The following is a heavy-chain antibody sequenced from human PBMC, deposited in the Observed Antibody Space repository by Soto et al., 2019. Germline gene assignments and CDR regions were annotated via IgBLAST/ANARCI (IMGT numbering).Heavy chain of an antibody. V-gene: IGHV3-53*01. Sequence: LRLSCAASGFTVSSNYMSWVRQAPGKGLEWVSVIYSGGSTYYADSVKGRFTISRDNSKNTLYLQMNSLRAEDTAVYYCARGDYDILTGYYPFDYWGQGTLVTVSS. CDR2: IYSGGST. CDR1: GFTVSSNY. J-gene: IGHJ4*02. D-gene: IGHD3-9*01. CDR3: ARGDYDILTGYYPFDY.